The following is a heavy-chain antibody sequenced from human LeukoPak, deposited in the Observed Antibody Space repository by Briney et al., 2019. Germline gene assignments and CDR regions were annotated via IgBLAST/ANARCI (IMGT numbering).Heavy chain of an antibody. CDR3: ARRSSSWYGVVFGY. Sequence: ASVKGSCKASGYTFTSYDSNCVRHATGQGLEWMGWMNPNSGNTGYAQKFQGRVTMTRNTSISTAYMELSSLRSEDTAVYYCARRSSSWYGVVFGYWGQGTLVTVSS. CDR2: MNPNSGNT. D-gene: IGHD6-13*01. J-gene: IGHJ4*02. V-gene: IGHV1-8*01. CDR1: GYTFTSYD.